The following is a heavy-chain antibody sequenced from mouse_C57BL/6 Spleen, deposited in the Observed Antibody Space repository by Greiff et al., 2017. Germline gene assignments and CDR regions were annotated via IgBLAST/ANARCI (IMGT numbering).Heavy chain of an antibody. CDR3: ARGGWLLPYYCDY. V-gene: IGHV5-17*01. CDR1: GFTFSDYG. D-gene: IGHD2-3*01. CDR2: ISSGSSTI. J-gene: IGHJ2*01. Sequence: EVNLVESGGGLVKPGGSLKLSCAASGFTFSDYGMHWVRQAPEKGLEWVAYISSGSSTIYYADTVKGRFTISRDNAKNTLFLQMTSLRSEDTAMYYCARGGWLLPYYCDYWGQGTTLTVAS.